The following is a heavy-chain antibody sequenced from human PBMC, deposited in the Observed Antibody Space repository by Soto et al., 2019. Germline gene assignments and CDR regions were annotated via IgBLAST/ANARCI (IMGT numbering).Heavy chain of an antibody. V-gene: IGHV3-23*01. D-gene: IGHD4-17*01. CDR2: ISGSGGST. J-gene: IGHJ4*02. CDR3: AKRALKKTTVTNFDY. CDR1: GFTFSSYA. Sequence: EVQLLESGGGLVQPGGSLRLSCAASGFTFSSYAMSWVRQAPGKGLAWVSAISGSGGSTYYADSVKGRFTISRDNAKNTLYRKMNSLRAEDTAVYYCAKRALKKTTVTNFDYWGQGTLVTVSS.